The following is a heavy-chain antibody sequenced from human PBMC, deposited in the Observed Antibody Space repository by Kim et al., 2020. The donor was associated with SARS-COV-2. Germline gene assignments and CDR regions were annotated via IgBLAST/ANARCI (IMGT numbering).Heavy chain of an antibody. V-gene: IGHV4-59*03. CDR1: GASMSSYY. CDR3: ATREYSSDWYCYYFDY. D-gene: IGHD6-19*01. CDR2: AYYSGNT. Sequence: SETLSLTCTVSGASMSSYYWSWIRQPPGKGLEWIGYAYYSGNTNYNPSLKSRVTISVDTSKNQVSLKLTSVTAADTAVYYCATREYSSDWYCYYFDYWGQGTRVTVSS. J-gene: IGHJ4*02.